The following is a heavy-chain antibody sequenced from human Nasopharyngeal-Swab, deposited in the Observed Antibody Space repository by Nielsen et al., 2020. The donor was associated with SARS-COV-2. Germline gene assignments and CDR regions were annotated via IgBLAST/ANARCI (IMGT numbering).Heavy chain of an antibody. Sequence: RQAPGKGLEWIGSIYHSGSTYYNPSLKSRVTVSVDTSKNRFSLKLSSVTAADTAVYYCARHVSSSWYAAVAGIRAFDYWGQGTLVTVSS. CDR2: IYHSGST. CDR3: ARHVSSSWYAAVAGIRAFDY. J-gene: IGHJ4*02. D-gene: IGHD6-13*01. V-gene: IGHV4-39*01.